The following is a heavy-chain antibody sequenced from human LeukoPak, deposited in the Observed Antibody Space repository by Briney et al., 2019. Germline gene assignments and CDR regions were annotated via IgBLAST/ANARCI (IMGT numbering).Heavy chain of an antibody. J-gene: IGHJ4*02. V-gene: IGHV3-23*01. CDR2: ISGSGGST. D-gene: IGHD6-19*01. Sequence: GGSLRLSCAASGFTFSSYAMSWVRQAPGKGLEWVSAISGSGGSTYYADSVKGRFTISRDNSKNTLYLQMNSLRAEDTAVYYCAKDRSYSSGWFPFDYWAREPWSPSPQ. CDR1: GFTFSSYA. CDR3: AKDRSYSSGWFPFDY.